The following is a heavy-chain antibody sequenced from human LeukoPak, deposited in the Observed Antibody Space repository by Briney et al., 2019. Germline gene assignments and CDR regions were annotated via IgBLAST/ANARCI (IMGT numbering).Heavy chain of an antibody. D-gene: IGHD3-10*01. Sequence: GGSLRLSCAASGFTFSSYAMHWVRQAPGKRLEWVAVISYDGSNKYYADSVKGRFTISRDNSKNTLYLQMNSLRAEDTAVYYCARGRLALYGSGTRPAFDIWGQGTMVTVSS. CDR3: ARGRLALYGSGTRPAFDI. CDR1: GFTFSSYA. CDR2: ISYDGSNK. V-gene: IGHV3-30-3*01. J-gene: IGHJ3*02.